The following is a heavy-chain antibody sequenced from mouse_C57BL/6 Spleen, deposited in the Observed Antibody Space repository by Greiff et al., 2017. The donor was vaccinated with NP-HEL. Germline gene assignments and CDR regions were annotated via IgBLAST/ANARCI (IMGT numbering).Heavy chain of an antibody. J-gene: IGHJ2*01. CDR3: ARGYYGSSQYYFDY. CDR2: IYPGDGDT. V-gene: IGHV1-80*01. D-gene: IGHD1-1*01. Sequence: QVHVKQSGAELVKPGASVKISCKASGYAFSSYWMNWVKQRPGKGLEWIGQIYPGDGDTNYNGQFKGKATLTADKSSSTAYMQLSSLTSEDSAVYFWARGYYGSSQYYFDYWGKGTTLTVSS. CDR1: GYAFSSYW.